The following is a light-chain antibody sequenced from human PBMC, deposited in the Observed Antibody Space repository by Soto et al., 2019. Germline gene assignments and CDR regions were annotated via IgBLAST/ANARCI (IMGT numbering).Light chain of an antibody. CDR2: QDN. J-gene: IGLJ3*02. Sequence: SYELTQPPSVSVSPGQTASITCSGDKLGERYACWYQQKPGQSPVLVIYQDNRRPSGIPERFSGSNSGNSATLTISGTQAMDEADYYCQTWDSNSPWFGGGTKLTVL. CDR3: QTWDSNSPW. CDR1: KLGERY. V-gene: IGLV3-1*01.